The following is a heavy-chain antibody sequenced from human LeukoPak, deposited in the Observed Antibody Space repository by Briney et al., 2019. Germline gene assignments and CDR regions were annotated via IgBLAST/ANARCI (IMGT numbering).Heavy chain of an antibody. V-gene: IGHV7-4-1*02. D-gene: IGHD3-3*01. CDR3: ARGHQLRFLEWLTYYYYYGMDV. J-gene: IGHJ6*02. CDR1: GYTFTSYA. Sequence: ASVKVSCKASGYTFTSYAMNWVRQAPGQGLEWMGWINTNTGNPTYAQGFTGRFVFSLDTSVGTAYLQISSLKAEDTAVYYCARGHQLRFLEWLTYYYYYGMDVWGQGTTVTVSS. CDR2: INTNTGNP.